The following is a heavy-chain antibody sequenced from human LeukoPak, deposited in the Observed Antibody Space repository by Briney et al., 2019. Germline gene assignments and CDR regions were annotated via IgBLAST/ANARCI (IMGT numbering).Heavy chain of an antibody. V-gene: IGHV1-2*02. D-gene: IGHD3-22*01. CDR3: ARSHRYYYDSSGLEKLDY. Sequence: ASVKVSCKASGYTFTGYYMHWVRQASGQGLEWMGWINPNSGGTNYAQKFQGRVTMTRDTSISTAYMELSRLRSDDTAVYYCARSHRYYYDSSGLEKLDYWGQGTLVTVSS. J-gene: IGHJ4*02. CDR1: GYTFTGYY. CDR2: INPNSGGT.